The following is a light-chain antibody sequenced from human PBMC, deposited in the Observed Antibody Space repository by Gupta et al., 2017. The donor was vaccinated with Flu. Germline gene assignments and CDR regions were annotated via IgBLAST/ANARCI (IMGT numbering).Light chain of an antibody. V-gene: IGKV1-12*01. CDR2: GGS. Sequence: DIQLTQSPSSVSASVGDGVTITCRPSQDISTWLAWYQYRPGKAPKLLIYGGSTLQTGVPSRFSGSRSGTNFTLTINNLQPEDFASYFCQQSNGFPYTFGQGTELEVK. J-gene: IGKJ2*01. CDR1: QDISTW. CDR3: QQSNGFPYT.